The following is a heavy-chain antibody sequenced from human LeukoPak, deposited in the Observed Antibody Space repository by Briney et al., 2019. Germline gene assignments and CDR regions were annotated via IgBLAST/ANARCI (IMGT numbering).Heavy chain of an antibody. CDR1: GFTFSSYG. J-gene: IGHJ6*02. D-gene: IGHD3-10*01. V-gene: IGHV3-30*02. CDR3: ARMGFYGSGSPYYYGMDV. CDR2: IRYDGSNK. Sequence: GGSLRLSCAASGFTFSSYGMQWLHQAPGKGLEGVAFIRYDGSNKYYADSVKGRFTISRDNSKNTLYLQMNSLRAGDTAVYYCARMGFYGSGSPYYYGMDVWGQGTTVTVSS.